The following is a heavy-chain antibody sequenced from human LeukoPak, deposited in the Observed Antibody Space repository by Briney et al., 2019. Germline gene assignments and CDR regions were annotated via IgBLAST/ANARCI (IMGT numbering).Heavy chain of an antibody. CDR3: ARGGWEPNWFDP. CDR2: IYYSGST. Sequence: SETLSLTCTVSGGSISSYYWSWIRQPPGKGLEWIGYIYYSGSTNYNPSLKSRVTISVDTSKNQFSLKLSSVTAADTAVYYCARGGWEPNWFDPWGQGTLVTVSS. J-gene: IGHJ5*02. D-gene: IGHD1-26*01. CDR1: GGSISSYY. V-gene: IGHV4-59*08.